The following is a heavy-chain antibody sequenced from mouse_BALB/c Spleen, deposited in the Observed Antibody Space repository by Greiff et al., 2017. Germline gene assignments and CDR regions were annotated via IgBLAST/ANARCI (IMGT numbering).Heavy chain of an antibody. CDR1: GYSITSDYA. D-gene: IGHD4-1*01. Sequence: DVKLQESGPGLVKPSQSLSLTCTVTGYSITSDYAWNWIRQFPGNKLEWMGYISYSGSTSYNPSLKSRISITRDTSKNQFFLQLNSVTTEDTATYYCARVTGTGYFDYWGQGTTLTVSS. CDR3: ARVTGTGYFDY. J-gene: IGHJ2*01. CDR2: ISYSGST. V-gene: IGHV3-2*02.